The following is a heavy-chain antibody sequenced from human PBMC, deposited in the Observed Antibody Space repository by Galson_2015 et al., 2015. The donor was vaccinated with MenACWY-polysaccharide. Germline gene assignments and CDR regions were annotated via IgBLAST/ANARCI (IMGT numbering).Heavy chain of an antibody. CDR1: GGSISSGNW. J-gene: IGHJ6*02. CDR3: ARGTAMGPYGMDV. Sequence: ETLSLTCRVSGGSISSGNWWSWVRQPPGKGLEWIGEINHRGSTNYDPSLKRRVTISVATSKNQFFLKMSSVTAADAAVYYCARGTAMGPYGMDVWGQGTTVTVSS. CDR2: INHRGST. V-gene: IGHV4-4*02. D-gene: IGHD5-18*01.